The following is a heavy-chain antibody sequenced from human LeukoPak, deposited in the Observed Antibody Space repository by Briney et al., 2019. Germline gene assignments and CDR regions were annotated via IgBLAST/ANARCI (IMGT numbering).Heavy chain of an antibody. CDR2: IRYDGSNK. CDR3: AKADTLSIALAD. CDR1: GFTFSSYG. J-gene: IGHJ4*02. V-gene: IGHV3-30*02. D-gene: IGHD6-19*01. Sequence: GGSLRLSCAASGFTFSSYGMHWVRQAPGKGLEWVAFIRYDGSNKYYADSVKGRFTISRDNSKNTLYLQMNSLRAEDTAVYYCAKADTLSIALADWGQGTLVTVSS.